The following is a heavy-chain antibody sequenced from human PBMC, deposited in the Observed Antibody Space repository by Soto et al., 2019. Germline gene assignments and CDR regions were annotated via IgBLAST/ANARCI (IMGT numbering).Heavy chain of an antibody. CDR3: EAERLLCGMGA. V-gene: IGHV1-58*01. CDR2: IVVGSGDT. CDR1: GFTFSSSS. Sequence: QMKLVQSGTEVRKPGTSVKVSCKASGFTFSSSSVQWVRQARGQRLEWIGWIVVGSGDTNYAHKFQERVTITRDMSTTTVYMYLSSMSTEATAVYYGEAERLLCGMGAFGHVTKVTV. J-gene: IGHJ6*02.